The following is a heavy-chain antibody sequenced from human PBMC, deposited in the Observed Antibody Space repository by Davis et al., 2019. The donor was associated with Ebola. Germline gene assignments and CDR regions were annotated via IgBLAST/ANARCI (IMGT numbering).Heavy chain of an antibody. CDR2: ISSSNSYI. J-gene: IGHJ6*02. CDR1: GFTFSSYS. CDR3: ARESFYYGMDV. V-gene: IGHV3-21*04. Sequence: GESLKISCAASGFTFSSYSMNWVRQAPGKGLEWVSSISSSNSYIYYADSVKGRFTISRDNAKNSLYLQMNSLRAEDTAVYYCARESFYYGMDVWGQGTTVTVSS.